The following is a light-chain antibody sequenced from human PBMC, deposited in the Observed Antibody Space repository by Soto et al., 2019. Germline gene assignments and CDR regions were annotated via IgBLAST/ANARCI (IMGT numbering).Light chain of an antibody. Sequence: EVVLTQSPGTLSLSPGEIATLYCRASQSLSSSLALHQQKPGQAPRLLIYGASTRATGIPARFSGSGSGTEFTLTISSLQSEDFAVYYCQQYDSWPITFGQGTRLEIK. CDR2: GAS. CDR3: QQYDSWPIT. J-gene: IGKJ5*01. V-gene: IGKV3-15*01. CDR1: QSLSSS.